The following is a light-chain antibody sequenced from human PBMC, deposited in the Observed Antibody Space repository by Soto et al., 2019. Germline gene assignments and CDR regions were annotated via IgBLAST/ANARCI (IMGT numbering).Light chain of an antibody. CDR2: DAS. J-gene: IGKJ1*01. CDR1: QSISSW. Sequence: DIQMTQSPSTPSASVGYRFTITCRASQSISSWLAWYQQKAGKAPKLLIYDASTLESGVPSRFSGSGYGTEFNLTITSLQTDELATYDGQQYNTYPETFGQGTKVEIK. CDR3: QQYNTYPET. V-gene: IGKV1-5*01.